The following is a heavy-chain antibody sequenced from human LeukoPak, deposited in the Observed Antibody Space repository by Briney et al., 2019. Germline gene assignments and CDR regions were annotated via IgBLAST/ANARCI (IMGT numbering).Heavy chain of an antibody. CDR2: IIEGGDVK. Sequence: GGSLRLSCAASGFTFSAYWMTWVRQAPGKGLAWVANIIEGGDVKYYVDSVKGRFTISRDNTKNSLYLQMTSLRADDTAVYYCVRVGKNGWDFDHWGQGTLVTVSS. D-gene: IGHD6-19*01. V-gene: IGHV3-7*01. CDR1: GFTFSAYW. CDR3: VRVGKNGWDFDH. J-gene: IGHJ4*02.